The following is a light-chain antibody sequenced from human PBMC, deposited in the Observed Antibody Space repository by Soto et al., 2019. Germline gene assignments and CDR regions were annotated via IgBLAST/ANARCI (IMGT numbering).Light chain of an antibody. CDR1: SSNIGAGYD. Sequence: QSVLTQPPSVSGAPGQRVTISCTGSSSNIGAGYDVHWYQQLPGTAPKLLIYGNTNRPSGVPDRFSGSKAGTSASLAITGIQAAEEADYYCQSYDTSLSAYVFGTGTKVTV. CDR2: GNT. J-gene: IGLJ1*01. V-gene: IGLV1-40*01. CDR3: QSYDTSLSAYV.